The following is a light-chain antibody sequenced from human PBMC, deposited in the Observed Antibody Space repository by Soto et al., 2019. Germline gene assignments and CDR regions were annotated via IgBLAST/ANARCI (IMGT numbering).Light chain of an antibody. Sequence: DIQMTQSPSSLSASVGDRVTITCRASKSISSYLNWYQQNPGKAPKLLIYAASSLQSGVPSRFSGSGSGTDFTLTISSLQPEDFATYYCQQSYSTPLTFGGGTKVEIK. J-gene: IGKJ4*01. CDR1: KSISSY. V-gene: IGKV1-39*01. CDR2: AAS. CDR3: QQSYSTPLT.